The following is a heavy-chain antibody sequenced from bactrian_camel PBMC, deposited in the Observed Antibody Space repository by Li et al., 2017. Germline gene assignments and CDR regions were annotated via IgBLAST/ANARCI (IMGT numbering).Heavy chain of an antibody. D-gene: IGHD3*01. CDR2: LYTGGGSP. Sequence: QVQLVESGGGTVQAGGSLKLSCAGEISSDIKYCVEWFRQAPGKKREAVAVLYTGGGSPYYADSVKGRFTISMDNAKNTLYLQMNSLHPEDTAMYFCAANSRSFGCPARALTIDAFTDGGQGTQVTVS. CDR3: AANSRSFGCPARALTIDAFTD. CDR1: ISSDIKYC. V-gene: IGHV3S1*01. J-gene: IGHJ4*01.